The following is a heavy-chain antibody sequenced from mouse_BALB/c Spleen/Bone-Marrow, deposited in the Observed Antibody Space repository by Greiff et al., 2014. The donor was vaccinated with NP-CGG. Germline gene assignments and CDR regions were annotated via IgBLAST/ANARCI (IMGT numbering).Heavy chain of an antibody. Sequence: VKLEESGPGLVAPSQSLSITCTVSGSSLTNYGVHWVRQPPGKGLEWLGVIWAGGSTNYNSALMSRLTISKDNSKSQVFLKMSSLQTDDTAMYYCASYYRYDGAYWGQGTLVTVSA. D-gene: IGHD2-14*01. V-gene: IGHV2-9*02. CDR3: ASYYRYDGAY. CDR1: GSSLTNYG. J-gene: IGHJ3*01. CDR2: IWAGGST.